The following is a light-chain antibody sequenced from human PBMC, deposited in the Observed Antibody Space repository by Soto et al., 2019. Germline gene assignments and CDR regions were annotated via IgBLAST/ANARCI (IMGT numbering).Light chain of an antibody. CDR3: CSYAGSSTLV. CDR2: EDT. CDR1: SSDVGGSKV. Sequence: QSALTQPASVSGSPGQSITISCTGPSSDVGGSKVVSWYQHHPGKAPKLIIYEDTKRPSGVSNRFSGSKSGNTASLTISGLQAEDEADYYCCSYAGSSTLVFGGGTKLTVL. V-gene: IGLV2-23*01. J-gene: IGLJ2*01.